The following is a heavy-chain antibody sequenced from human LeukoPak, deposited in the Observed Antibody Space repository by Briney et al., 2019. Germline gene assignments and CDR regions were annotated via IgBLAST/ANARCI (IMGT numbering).Heavy chain of an antibody. CDR3: ARDPRSHDAFDI. J-gene: IGHJ3*02. Sequence: PGGSLRLSCAASGFTFSSYGMHWVRQAPGKGLEWVAFIRYDGSNKYYADSVKGRFTISRDNSKNTLYLQMNSLRAEDTAVYYCARDPRSHDAFDIWGQGTMVTVSS. CDR1: GFTFSSYG. CDR2: IRYDGSNK. D-gene: IGHD4-17*01. V-gene: IGHV3-30*02.